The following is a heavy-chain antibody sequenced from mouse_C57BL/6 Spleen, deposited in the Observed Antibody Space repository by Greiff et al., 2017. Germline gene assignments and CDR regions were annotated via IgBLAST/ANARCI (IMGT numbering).Heavy chain of an antibody. V-gene: IGHV1-50*01. J-gene: IGHJ1*03. CDR2: IDPSDSYT. Sequence: QVQLKQPGAELVKPGASVKLSCKASGYTFTSYWMQWVKQRPGQGLEWIGEIDPSDSYTNYNQKFKGKATLTVDTSSSTAYMQLSSLTSEDSAVYYCARGGGNYGWGTGTTVTVSS. D-gene: IGHD2-1*01. CDR1: GYTFTSYW. CDR3: ARGGGNYG.